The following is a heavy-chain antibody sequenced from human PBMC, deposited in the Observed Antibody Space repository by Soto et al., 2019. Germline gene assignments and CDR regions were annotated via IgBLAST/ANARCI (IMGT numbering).Heavy chain of an antibody. V-gene: IGHV3-20*01. CDR3: EDGIRVTVPVSEFLLHRSSDL. CDR2: INWNGGST. D-gene: IGHD3-16*02. Sequence: VDLGVLRIIKNKGKGLEWVSGINWNGGSTGYADSVKGRFTISRDNAKNSLYLQMNSLRAEDTFFFQAEDGIRVTVPVSEFLLHRSSDL. CDR1: VDLG. J-gene: IGHJ2*01.